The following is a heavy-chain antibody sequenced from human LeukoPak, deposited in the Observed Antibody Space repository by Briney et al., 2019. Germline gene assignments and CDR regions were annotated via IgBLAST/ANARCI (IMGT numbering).Heavy chain of an antibody. CDR2: IYYSGST. Sequence: SETLSLTRTVSGGSISSSSYYWGWIRQPPGKGLEWIGSIYYSGSTYYNPSLKSRVTISVDTSKNQFSLKLSSVTAADTAVYYCARVKPYDIRYYFDYWGQGTLVTVSS. V-gene: IGHV4-39*01. J-gene: IGHJ4*02. CDR3: ARVKPYDIRYYFDY. D-gene: IGHD3-22*01. CDR1: GGSISSSSYY.